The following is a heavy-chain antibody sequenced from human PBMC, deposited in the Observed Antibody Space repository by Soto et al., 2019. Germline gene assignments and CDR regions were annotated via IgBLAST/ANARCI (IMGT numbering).Heavy chain of an antibody. CDR2: IKSKTDGGTT. J-gene: IGHJ6*02. D-gene: IGHD6-13*01. CDR1: GFTFSNAW. Sequence: EVQLVESGGGLVKPGGSLRLSCAASGFTFSNAWMNWVRQAPGKGLEWVGRIKSKTDGGTTDYAAPVKGRFTISRDDSKNTLYLQMNSLKTEDTAVYYCTTGWHSGSWRYYYYGMDVWGQGTTVTVSS. CDR3: TTGWHSGSWRYYYYGMDV. V-gene: IGHV3-15*07.